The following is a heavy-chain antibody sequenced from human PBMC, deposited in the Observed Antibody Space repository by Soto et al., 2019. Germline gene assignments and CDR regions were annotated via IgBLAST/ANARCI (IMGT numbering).Heavy chain of an antibody. D-gene: IGHD2-15*01. CDR1: GFTFSDSA. CDR3: TRHVDCSGGSCYSGYYYYMDV. J-gene: IGHJ6*03. Sequence: PGGSLSLSCAASGFTFSDSAMHWVRQASGKGLEWVGRIRSKPNTDATAYAASVKGRFTISRDDSKNTAYLQMNSLKTEDTAVYYCTRHVDCSGGSCYSGYYYYMDVWGKGTTVTVSS. V-gene: IGHV3-73*01. CDR2: IRSKPNTDAT.